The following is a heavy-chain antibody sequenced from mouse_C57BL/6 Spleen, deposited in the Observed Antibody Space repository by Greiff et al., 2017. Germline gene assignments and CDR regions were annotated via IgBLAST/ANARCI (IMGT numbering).Heavy chain of an antibody. CDR2: IYPGDGDT. D-gene: IGHD1-1*01. J-gene: IGHJ4*01. V-gene: IGHV1-82*01. CDR1: GYAFSSSW. Sequence: QVQLQQSGPELVKPGASVKISCKASGYAFSSSWMNWVQQRPGKGLEWIGRIYPGDGDTNYNGKFKGKATLTADKSSSTAYMQLSSLTSEDSAVYFCARENYGSDYAMDYWGQGTSVTVSS. CDR3: ARENYGSDYAMDY.